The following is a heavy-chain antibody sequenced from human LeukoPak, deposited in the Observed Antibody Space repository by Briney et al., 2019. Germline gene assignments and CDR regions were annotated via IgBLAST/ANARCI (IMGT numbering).Heavy chain of an antibody. J-gene: IGHJ6*02. CDR3: ARGPPRRLVVVAATRLDV. D-gene: IGHD2-15*01. Sequence: ASVKVSCKASGGTFSSYAISWVRQAPGQGLEWMGRIIPILGIANYAQKFQGRVTITADKSTSTAYMELSSLRSEDTAVYYCARGPPRRLVVVAATRLDVWGQGTTVTVSS. V-gene: IGHV1-69*04. CDR2: IIPILGIA. CDR1: GGTFSSYA.